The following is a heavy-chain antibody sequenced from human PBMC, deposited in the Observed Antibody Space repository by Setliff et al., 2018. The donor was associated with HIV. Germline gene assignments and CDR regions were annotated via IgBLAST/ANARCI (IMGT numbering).Heavy chain of an antibody. CDR2: IYSGGSST. V-gene: IGHV3-23*03. D-gene: IGHD7-27*01. Sequence: SLRLSCAASGFTVSSNYMSWVRQAPGKGLEWVSVIYSGGSSTYYADSVKGRFTISRDNSKNTLFLQMNSLRAEDTAVYYCAKFLGIGRYFDYWGQGTLVTVSS. J-gene: IGHJ4*02. CDR1: GFTVSSNY. CDR3: AKFLGIGRYFDY.